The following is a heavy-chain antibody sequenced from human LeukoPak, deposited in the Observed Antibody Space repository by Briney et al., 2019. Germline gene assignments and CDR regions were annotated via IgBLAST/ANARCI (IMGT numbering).Heavy chain of an antibody. CDR3: AREGVLDIVVVLAAPFDY. CDR2: INPNSGGT. V-gene: IGHV1-2*02. Sequence: ASVKVSCKASGYTFTGYYMHWVRQAPGQGLEWMGWINPNSGGTNYAQKFQGRVTMTRDTSISTAYMELSRLRSDDTAVYYCAREGVLDIVVVLAAPFDYWGQGTLVTVSS. D-gene: IGHD2-2*03. J-gene: IGHJ4*02. CDR1: GYTFTGYY.